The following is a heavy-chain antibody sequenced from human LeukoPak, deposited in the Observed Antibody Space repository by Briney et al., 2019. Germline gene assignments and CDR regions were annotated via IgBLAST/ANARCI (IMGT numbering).Heavy chain of an antibody. CDR3: AKANYSGSYYFDS. Sequence: GGSLRLSCAASGFTFSRSAMNWVRQAPGKGLDWVSSFSASGGTTYYADSVKGRFTISRDNSKNTLIVQMNSLRERENAVYYCAKANYSGSYYFDSWGQGTLVTVSS. D-gene: IGHD1-26*01. J-gene: IGHJ4*02. CDR1: GFTFSRSA. CDR2: FSASGGTT. V-gene: IGHV3-23*01.